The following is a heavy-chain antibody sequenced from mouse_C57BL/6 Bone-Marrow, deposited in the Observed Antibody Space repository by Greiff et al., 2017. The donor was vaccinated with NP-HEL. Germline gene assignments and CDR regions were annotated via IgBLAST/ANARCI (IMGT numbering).Heavy chain of an antibody. CDR2: FHPYNDDT. Sequence: VQLQQSGAELVKPGASVKMSCKASGYTFTTYPIEWVKQNHGKSLEWIGNFHPYNDDTEYNEKFKNKATLTVEKSSSTVYLEISRLTSDDAAFYYCARGGNDWYYFDCGGQGTTLTVSS. J-gene: IGHJ2*01. V-gene: IGHV1-47*01. CDR3: ARGGNDWYYFDC. D-gene: IGHD2-2*01. CDR1: GYTFTTYP.